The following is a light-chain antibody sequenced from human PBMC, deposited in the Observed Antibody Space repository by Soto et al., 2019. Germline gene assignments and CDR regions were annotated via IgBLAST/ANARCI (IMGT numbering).Light chain of an antibody. Sequence: DIQMTQSPSSLSASVGDRVTITCHASQDISMYLNWYQQKPGKAPELLIYDASNLETEFPSRFSGAGSGTNFTFTISSLQPEHSATYFCQQYHNLPLTFGGGTKVEV. J-gene: IGKJ4*01. CDR3: QQYHNLPLT. CDR1: QDISMY. CDR2: DAS. V-gene: IGKV1-33*01.